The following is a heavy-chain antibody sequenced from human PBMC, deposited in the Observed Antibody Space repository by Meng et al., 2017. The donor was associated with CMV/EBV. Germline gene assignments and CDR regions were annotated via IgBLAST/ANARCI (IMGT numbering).Heavy chain of an antibody. J-gene: IGHJ4*02. V-gene: IGHV1-46*01. Sequence: HVQLGRSGAEVKKPWSSVKVSCKASGSTFTSYYMHWVRQAPGQGLEWMGIINPSGGSTSYAQKFQGRVTMTRDTSTSTVYMELSSLRSEDTAVYYCALAEYSSSLFDYWGQGTLVTVSS. CDR1: GSTFTSYY. CDR3: ALAEYSSSLFDY. D-gene: IGHD6-13*01. CDR2: INPSGGST.